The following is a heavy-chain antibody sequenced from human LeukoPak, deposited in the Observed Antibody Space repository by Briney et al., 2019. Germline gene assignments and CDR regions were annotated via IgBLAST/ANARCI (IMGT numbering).Heavy chain of an antibody. CDR2: MNPNSGNT. J-gene: IGHJ4*02. CDR1: GYTFTSYY. D-gene: IGHD1-26*01. CDR3: ARVRMGAGDY. Sequence: ASVKVSCKASGYTFTSYYMHWVRQAPGQGLEWMGWMNPNSGNTGYAQKFQGRVTITRNTSISTAYMELSSLRSEDTAVYYCARVRMGAGDYWGQGTLVTVSS. V-gene: IGHV1-8*03.